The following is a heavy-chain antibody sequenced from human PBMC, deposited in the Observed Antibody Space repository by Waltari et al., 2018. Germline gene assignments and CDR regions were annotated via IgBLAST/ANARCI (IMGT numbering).Heavy chain of an antibody. Sequence: QVQLVQSGAEVKKPGSSVKVSCKASGGTFSSYAISWVRQAPGKGLEWMGGIIPIFGTANYAQKVQGRVTITADESTSTAFMELSSLRSEDTAVYYCASGGRLRYLARSDAFDIWGQGTMVTVSS. V-gene: IGHV1-69*01. J-gene: IGHJ3*02. CDR2: IIPIFGTA. CDR1: GGTFSSYA. CDR3: ASGGRLRYLARSDAFDI. D-gene: IGHD3-9*01.